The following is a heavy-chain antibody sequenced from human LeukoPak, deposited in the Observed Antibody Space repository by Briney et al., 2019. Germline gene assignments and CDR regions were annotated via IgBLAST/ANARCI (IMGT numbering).Heavy chain of an antibody. CDR2: INAGNGNT. J-gene: IGHJ4*02. V-gene: IGHV1-3*01. CDR3: ARGLTYYYDSSGYYYFDY. CDR1: GYTFTSYA. D-gene: IGHD3-22*01. Sequence: ASVTVSCTASGYTFTSYAMHWVRQAPGQRLEWMGWINAGNGNTKYSQKFQGRVTITRDTSASTAYMELSSLRSEDTAVYYCARGLTYYYDSSGYYYFDYWGQGTLVTVSS.